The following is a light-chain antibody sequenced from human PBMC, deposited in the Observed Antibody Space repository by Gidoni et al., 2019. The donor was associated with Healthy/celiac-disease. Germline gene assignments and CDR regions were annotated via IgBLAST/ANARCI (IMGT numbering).Light chain of an antibody. CDR2: GNS. CDR1: SSNIGAGYD. J-gene: IGLJ2*01. Sequence: QSVLTPPPSLSGAPGPRVTISCTGRSSNIGAGYDVHWYQQLPGTATKLLIYGNSNRPSGVPDRFSGSKSGTSASLAITGLQAEDEADYYCQSYDSSLSGVVFGGGTKLTVL. CDR3: QSYDSSLSGVV. V-gene: IGLV1-40*01.